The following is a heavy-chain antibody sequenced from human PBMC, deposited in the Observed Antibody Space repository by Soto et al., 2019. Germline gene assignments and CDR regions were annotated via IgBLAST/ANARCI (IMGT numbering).Heavy chain of an antibody. Sequence: PSETLSLTCTVSGGSIRSGGYYWSWIRQHPEKGLEWIGYIHNSGRTYSNPSLKSRVTISADTSKNQFSLKLSSMSGADTAVYFCARDPDGVASFDIWGQGTMVTVSS. D-gene: IGHD3-10*01. CDR2: IHNSGRT. V-gene: IGHV4-31*03. CDR1: GGSIRSGGYY. J-gene: IGHJ3*02. CDR3: ARDPDGVASFDI.